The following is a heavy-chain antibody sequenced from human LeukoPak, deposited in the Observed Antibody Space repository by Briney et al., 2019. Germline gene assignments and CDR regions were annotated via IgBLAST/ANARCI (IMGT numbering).Heavy chain of an antibody. D-gene: IGHD7-27*01. V-gene: IGHV3-7*01. CDR1: GFAISSSW. CDR2: INQDGSEK. Sequence: AGSLRLTCVVSGFAISSSWMTRVRQVPGEGLVGVANINQDGSEKHYVDPVRGRFTISRDNARDYLYLQMNSLGDTAVYYCARELGRVYAIDIWGQGTKVTVSS. J-gene: IGHJ3*02. CDR3: ARELGRVYAIDI.